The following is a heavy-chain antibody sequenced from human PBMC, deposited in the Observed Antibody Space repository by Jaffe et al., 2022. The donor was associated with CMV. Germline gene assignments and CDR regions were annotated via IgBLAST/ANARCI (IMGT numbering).Heavy chain of an antibody. CDR1: GFTVSSNY. V-gene: IGHV3-53*01. Sequence: EVQLVESGGGLIQPGGSLRLSCAASGFTVSSNYMSWVRQAPGKGLEWVSVIYSGGSTYYADSVKGRFTISRDNSKNTLYLQMNSLRAEDTAVYYCAKGLGYCSGGSCYESYYYYYGMDVWGQGTTVTVSS. D-gene: IGHD2-15*01. J-gene: IGHJ6*02. CDR3: AKGLGYCSGGSCYESYYYYYGMDV. CDR2: IYSGGST.